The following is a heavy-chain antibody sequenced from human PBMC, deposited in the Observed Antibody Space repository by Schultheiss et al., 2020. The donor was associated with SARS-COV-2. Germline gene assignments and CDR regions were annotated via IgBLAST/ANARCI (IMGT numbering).Heavy chain of an antibody. CDR3: AKDSIAAAGYNYYYYGMDV. D-gene: IGHD6-13*01. CDR2: ISGSGGST. Sequence: GESLKISCAASGFTFSSYAMSWVRQAPGKGLELVSAISGSGGSTYYADSVKGRFTISRDNAKNSLYLQMNSLRAEDTALYYCAKDSIAAAGYNYYYYGMDVWGQGTTVTVSS. V-gene: IGHV3-23*01. CDR1: GFTFSSYA. J-gene: IGHJ6*02.